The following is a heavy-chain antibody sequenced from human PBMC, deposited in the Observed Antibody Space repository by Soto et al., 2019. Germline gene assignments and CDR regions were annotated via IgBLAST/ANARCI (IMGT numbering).Heavy chain of an antibody. V-gene: IGHV4-59*12. CDR3: TVGQWVIPFYT. D-gene: IGHD3-16*02. CDR2: IYYTGAT. Sequence: QVRLQESAPGLVKPSETLSLTCKVSGDSITSFYWSWIRQSPGKGLEWIGFIYYTGATNYNPSLKSRVTMSVDTSKRQFSLKLSSVTAADTAVYFCTVGQWVIPFYTWGQGALVTVPS. J-gene: IGHJ4*02. CDR1: GDSITSFY.